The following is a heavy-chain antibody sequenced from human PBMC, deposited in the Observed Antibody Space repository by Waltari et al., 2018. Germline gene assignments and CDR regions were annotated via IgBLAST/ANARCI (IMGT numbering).Heavy chain of an antibody. CDR1: GGSISSSSYY. Sequence: QLQLQESGPGLVKPSETLSLTCTVSGGSISSSSYYWGWIRQPPGKGLEWIGSIYYSGSTYYNPSLKGRVTRYVDTAKNKLALKLSSVTAADTAVYYCAGLGSSGWFYYYGMDVWGQGTTVTVSS. CDR3: AGLGSSGWFYYYGMDV. CDR2: IYYSGST. D-gene: IGHD6-19*01. J-gene: IGHJ6*02. V-gene: IGHV4-39*01.